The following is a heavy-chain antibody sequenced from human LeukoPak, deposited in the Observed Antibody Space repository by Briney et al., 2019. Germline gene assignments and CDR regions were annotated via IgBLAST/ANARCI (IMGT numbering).Heavy chain of an antibody. D-gene: IGHD5-12*01. CDR3: AKPVVATIRRTGYYFDY. CDR2: ISGSGGST. Sequence: QAGGSLRLSCAASGFTVSSRFMNWVRQAPGKGLEWVSAISGSGGSTYYADSVKGRFTISRDNSKNTLYLQMNSLRAEDTAVYYCAKPVVATIRRTGYYFDYWGQGTLVTVSS. CDR1: GFTVSSRF. V-gene: IGHV3-23*01. J-gene: IGHJ4*02.